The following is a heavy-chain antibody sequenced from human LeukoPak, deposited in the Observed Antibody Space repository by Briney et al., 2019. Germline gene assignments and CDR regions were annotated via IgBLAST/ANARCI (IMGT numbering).Heavy chain of an antibody. J-gene: IGHJ5*02. CDR2: INHSGST. D-gene: IGHD3-9*01. V-gene: IGHV4-34*01. CDR3: VLRYFDWFDP. CDR1: GGSFSGYY. Sequence: SETLSLTCAVYGGSFSGYYRSRIRQPPGKGLEWIGEINHSGSTNYNPSLKSRVTISVDTSKHQFSLKLSSVTAADTAVDYAVLRYFDWFDPWGQGTLVTVSS.